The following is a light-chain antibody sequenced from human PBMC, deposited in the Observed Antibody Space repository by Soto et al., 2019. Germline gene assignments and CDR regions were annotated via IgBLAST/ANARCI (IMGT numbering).Light chain of an antibody. Sequence: QSALTQPASVSGSPGQSITISCTGTRSDVGAYNYVSWYQQHPGKAPKLLIFEVSNRPSGVSHRFSASKSDNTASLTISGLQAEDEADYFCSSYTTSNTVVFGGGTKLTVL. J-gene: IGLJ2*01. CDR1: RSDVGAYNY. CDR2: EVS. CDR3: SSYTTSNTVV. V-gene: IGLV2-14*01.